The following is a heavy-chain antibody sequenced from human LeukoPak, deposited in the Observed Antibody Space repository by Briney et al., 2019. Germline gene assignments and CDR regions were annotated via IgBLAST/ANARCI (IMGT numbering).Heavy chain of an antibody. CDR2: ISPYNGNT. V-gene: IGHV1-18*01. D-gene: IGHD7-27*01. J-gene: IGHJ5*02. CDR1: VYTFTSYG. CDR3: ARERELGNWFDP. Sequence: ASVKVSCKASVYTFTSYGISWVRQAPGQGFEGVGWISPYNGNTNYAQKLQGRVTMTTDTSTSTAYMELRSLRSDDTAVYYCARERELGNWFDPWGQGTLVTVSS.